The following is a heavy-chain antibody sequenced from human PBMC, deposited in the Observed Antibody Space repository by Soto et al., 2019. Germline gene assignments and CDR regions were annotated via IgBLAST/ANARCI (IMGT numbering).Heavy chain of an antibody. J-gene: IGHJ5*02. D-gene: IGHD2-15*01. Sequence: SETLSLTCTVSGGSISSYYWSWIRQPPGKGLEWSGYIYYSGSTNYNPSLKSRVTISVDTSKNQFSLKLSSVTAADTAVYYCARQLGYCSGGSCHRWFDPWGQGTLVTVSS. CDR2: IYYSGST. CDR3: ARQLGYCSGGSCHRWFDP. CDR1: GGSISSYY. V-gene: IGHV4-59*08.